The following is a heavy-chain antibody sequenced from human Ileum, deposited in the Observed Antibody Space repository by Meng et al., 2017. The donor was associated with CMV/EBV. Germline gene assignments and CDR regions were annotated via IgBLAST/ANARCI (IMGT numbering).Heavy chain of an antibody. D-gene: IGHD6-19*01. Sequence: GESLKISCAASGFTFDDYAMHWVRQAPGKGLEWVSLISWDGGSTYYADSVKGRFTISRDNSKNSLYLQMNSLRAEDTALYYCAKDFGSSGWSSFYFDYWGQGKLV. J-gene: IGHJ4*02. CDR2: ISWDGGST. V-gene: IGHV3-43D*03. CDR3: AKDFGSSGWSSFYFDY. CDR1: GFTFDDYA.